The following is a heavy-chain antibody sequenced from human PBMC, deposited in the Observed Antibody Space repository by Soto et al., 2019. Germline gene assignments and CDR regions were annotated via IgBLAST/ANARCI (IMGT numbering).Heavy chain of an antibody. Sequence: QVQLVESGGGVVQPGRSLRLSCVASGFTFSSYGMHWVRQAPGKGLEWVAVIAYDGSNKYYADSVKGRFTISRDNSKTTLYLQSNRLRAGDTAVYDCAKDNCISTSCYRLYNWFDPWGQGTLVTVSS. J-gene: IGHJ5*02. CDR1: GFTFSSYG. V-gene: IGHV3-30*18. CDR3: AKDNCISTSCYRLYNWFDP. D-gene: IGHD2-2*01. CDR2: IAYDGSNK.